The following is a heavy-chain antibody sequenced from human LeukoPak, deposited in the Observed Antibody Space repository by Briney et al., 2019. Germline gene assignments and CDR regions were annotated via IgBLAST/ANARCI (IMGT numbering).Heavy chain of an antibody. V-gene: IGHV3-23*01. D-gene: IGHD6-13*01. J-gene: IGHJ6*02. CDR2: ISGSGGST. Sequence: GGSLRLSCAASGFTFSSYAMSWVRQAPGKGLEWVSAISGSGGSTYYADSVKGRFTISRDNSKNTLYLQMNSLRAEDTAVYYCARDSRAAALYYYYYGMDVWGQGTTVTVSS. CDR3: ARDSRAAALYYYYYGMDV. CDR1: GFTFSSYA.